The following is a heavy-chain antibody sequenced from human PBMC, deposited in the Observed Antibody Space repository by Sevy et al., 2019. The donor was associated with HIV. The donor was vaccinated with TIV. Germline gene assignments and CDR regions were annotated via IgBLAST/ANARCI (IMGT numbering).Heavy chain of an antibody. CDR1: GFTFSSYA. Sequence: GGSLRLSCAASGFTFSSYAMSWVRQAPGKGLEWVSAISGSGGSTYYADSVKGRFTISRDNSKNTLYLQMNSLRAEDTGVYYCAKVVRYCGGDCYPIEDAFDIWGQGTMVTVSS. CDR2: ISGSGGST. V-gene: IGHV3-23*01. D-gene: IGHD2-21*02. J-gene: IGHJ3*02. CDR3: AKVVRYCGGDCYPIEDAFDI.